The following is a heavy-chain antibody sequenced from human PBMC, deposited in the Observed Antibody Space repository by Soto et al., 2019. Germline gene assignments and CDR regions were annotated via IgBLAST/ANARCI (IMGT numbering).Heavy chain of an antibody. CDR3: ARGPYYYGSYYYGMDV. V-gene: IGHV3-23*01. J-gene: IGHJ6*02. Sequence: GGSLRLSCAASGFTFSSYAMSWVRQAPGKGLEWVSAISGSGGSTYYADSVKGRFTISRDNSKNTLYLQMNSLRAEDTAVYYCARGPYYYGSYYYGMDVWGQGTTVTVSS. CDR2: ISGSGGST. CDR1: GFTFSSYA. D-gene: IGHD3-10*01.